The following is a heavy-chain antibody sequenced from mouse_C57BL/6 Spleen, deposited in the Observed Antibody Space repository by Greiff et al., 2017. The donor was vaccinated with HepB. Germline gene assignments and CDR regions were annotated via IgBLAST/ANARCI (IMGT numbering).Heavy chain of an antibody. CDR2: IWTGGGT. CDR1: GFSLTSYA. Sequence: VKLMESGPGLVAPSQSLSITCTVSGFSLTSYAISWVRQPPGKGLEWLGVIWTGGGTNYNSALKSRLSISKDNSKSQVFLKMNSLQTDDTARYYCARKGSSYGNWYFDVWGTGTTVTVSS. V-gene: IGHV2-9-1*01. J-gene: IGHJ1*03. CDR3: ARKGSSYGNWYFDV. D-gene: IGHD1-1*01.